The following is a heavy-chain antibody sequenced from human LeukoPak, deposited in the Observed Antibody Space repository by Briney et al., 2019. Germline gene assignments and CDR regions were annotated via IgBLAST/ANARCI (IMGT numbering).Heavy chain of an antibody. D-gene: IGHD3-16*01. CDR1: GYTFTSYD. J-gene: IGHJ4*02. CDR2: MNPNSGDT. Sequence: ASVKVSCKAPGYTFTSYDINWVRQAAGQGLEWMGWMNPNSGDTGYVEKFQGRVTMTRDTSITTAYMELSSLRSEDTAVYYCTRSGFGGGVHFDYWGQGTPVTVSS. V-gene: IGHV1-8*01. CDR3: TRSGFGGGVHFDY.